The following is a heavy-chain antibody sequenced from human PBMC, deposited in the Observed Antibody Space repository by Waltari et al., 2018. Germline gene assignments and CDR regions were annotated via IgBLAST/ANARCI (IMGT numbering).Heavy chain of an antibody. CDR2: FDPEDGET. Sequence: QVQLVQSGAEVKKPGASEKVSCKVFGYTLTELSMHWVRQAPGKGLEWMGGFDPEDGETIYAQKFQGRVTMTEDTSTDTAYMELSSLRSEDTAVYYCATSITFGGVIVISYYFDYWGQGTLVTVSS. V-gene: IGHV1-24*01. J-gene: IGHJ4*02. D-gene: IGHD3-16*02. CDR3: ATSITFGGVIVISYYFDY. CDR1: GYTLTELS.